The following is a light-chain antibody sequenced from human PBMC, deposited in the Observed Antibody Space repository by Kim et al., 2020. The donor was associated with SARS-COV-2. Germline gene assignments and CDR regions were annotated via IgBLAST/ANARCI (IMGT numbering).Light chain of an antibody. CDR3: AAWDDSLIGVV. J-gene: IGLJ2*01. V-gene: IGLV1-44*01. CDR2: SND. Sequence: GQKFTISCSGSRSNIGSNTVNWLKQLPGTAPKLLISSNDQRPSGVPDRFSGSKSGTSASLAISGLQSEYEADYYCAAWDDSLIGVVFGGGTQLTVL. CDR1: RSNIGSNT.